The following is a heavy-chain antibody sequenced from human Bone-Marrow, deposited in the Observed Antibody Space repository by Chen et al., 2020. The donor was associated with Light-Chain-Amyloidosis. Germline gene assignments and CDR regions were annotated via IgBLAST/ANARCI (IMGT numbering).Heavy chain of an antibody. V-gene: IGHV3-23*01. J-gene: IGHJ6*03. D-gene: IGHD3-10*01. CDR1: GFTFSSYA. CDR3: ANTGGAVNPYFYYYYMDV. CDR2: ISGSGGST. Sequence: EVQLLESGGGLVQPGGSLRLSWAASGFTFSSYAMTWVRQAPGKGLEWVSTISGSGGSTYYADSVKGRFTISRDNSKNTLYLQMNSLRAEDTAVYYCANTGGAVNPYFYYYYMDVWDRGTTVTVSS.